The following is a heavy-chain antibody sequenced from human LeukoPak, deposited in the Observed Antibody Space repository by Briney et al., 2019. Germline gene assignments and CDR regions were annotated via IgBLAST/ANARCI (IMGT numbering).Heavy chain of an antibody. CDR3: ARPGDMYLAGHLKH. V-gene: IGHV5-51*01. CDR1: GYSFTSYF. CDR2: VYPADSDI. Sequence: GESLKISCQGYGYSFTSYFIAWVRQVPGQGLEWMGIVYPADSDIRYSPSFQGQVTISVDKSIRTAYLQWSNLKASDTAIYYCARPGDMYLAGHLKHWGQGTLVTVSS. J-gene: IGHJ1*01. D-gene: IGHD7-27*01.